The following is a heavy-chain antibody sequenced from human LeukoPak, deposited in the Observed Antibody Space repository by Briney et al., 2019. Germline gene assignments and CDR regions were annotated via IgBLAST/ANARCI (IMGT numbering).Heavy chain of an antibody. CDR1: GFSFGSEA. CDR2: ISSSGSTI. V-gene: IGHV3-48*04. D-gene: IGHD6-13*01. Sequence: GGSLRFSCVVSGFSFGSEAMSWVRQAPGRGLEWVSYISSSGSTIYYADSVKGRFTISRDNAKNSLYLQMNSLRAEDTAVYYCARGSSTFDYWGQGTLVTVSS. CDR3: ARGSSTFDY. J-gene: IGHJ4*02.